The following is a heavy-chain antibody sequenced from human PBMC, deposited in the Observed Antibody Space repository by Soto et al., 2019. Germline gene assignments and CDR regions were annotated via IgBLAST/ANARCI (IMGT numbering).Heavy chain of an antibody. V-gene: IGHV4-30-4*01. CDR3: ASGGTTSYCSSGSCYARGFDY. CDR1: GGSISSGDYY. D-gene: IGHD2-15*01. Sequence: QVQLQESGPGLVKPSQTLSLTCTVSGGSISSGDYYWSWIRQPPGKGLERIGYIYYSGSTYYNPSVKSTVTISVDTSKNQFSLKLSSVTAADKAVYYCASGGTTSYCSSGSCYARGFDYWGQGTLVTVSS. CDR2: IYYSGST. J-gene: IGHJ4*02.